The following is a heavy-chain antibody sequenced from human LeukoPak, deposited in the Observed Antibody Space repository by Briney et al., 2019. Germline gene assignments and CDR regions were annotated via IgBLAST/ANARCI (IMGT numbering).Heavy chain of an antibody. J-gene: IGHJ5*02. CDR3: ARAGENAYSSNPFDP. CDR1: GYSISSGYY. V-gene: IGHV4-38-2*02. Sequence: SETLSLTCTVSGYSISSGYYWGWIRQPPGKGLEWIGSIYHSGRTFYNPSLKSRVTISVDKSKNQFSLKLSSVTAADTAVYYCARAGENAYSSNPFDPWGQGTLVTVSS. CDR2: IYHSGRT. D-gene: IGHD6-13*01.